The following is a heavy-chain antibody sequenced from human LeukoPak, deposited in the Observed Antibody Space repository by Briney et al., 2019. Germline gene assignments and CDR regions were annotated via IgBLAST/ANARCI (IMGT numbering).Heavy chain of an antibody. CDR1: GYTFTGYY. V-gene: IGHV1-2*02. D-gene: IGHD2-2*01. CDR3: ARGYCSSTSCYFGSWFDP. J-gene: IGHJ5*02. CDR2: INPNSGGT. Sequence: GASVKVSCKASGYTFTGYYMHWVRQAPGQGLEWMGWINPNSGGTNYAQKFQGRVTMTRDTSISTAYMELSRLRSDDTAVYYCARGYCSSTSCYFGSWFDPWGQGTLVTVSS.